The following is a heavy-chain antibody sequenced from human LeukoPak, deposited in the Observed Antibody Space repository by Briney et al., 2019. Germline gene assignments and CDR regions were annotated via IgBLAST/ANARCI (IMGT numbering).Heavy chain of an antibody. Sequence: KPLETLSLTCTVSGGSISSSSYYWGWIRQPPGKGLEWIGSIYYSGSTYYNPSLKSRVTISVDTSKNQFSLKLSSVTAADTAVYYCARGVTILRNGFDPWGQGTLVTVSS. D-gene: IGHD3-3*01. CDR3: ARGVTILRNGFDP. J-gene: IGHJ5*02. V-gene: IGHV4-39*07. CDR1: GGSISSSSYY. CDR2: IYYSGST.